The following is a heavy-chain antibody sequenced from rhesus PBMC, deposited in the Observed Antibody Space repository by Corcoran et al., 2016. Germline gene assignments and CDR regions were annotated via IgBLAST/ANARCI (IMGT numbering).Heavy chain of an antibody. CDR3: TRSLGTYYDY. CDR1: GATFGDYG. V-gene: IGHV3-7*01. Sequence: EVQLAESGGGLVQPGGSLRLYCAASGATFGDYGIHWVRQAPGQGLEYVSSISNTGNTILFADSVKGRFTVSRDNAKNSLSLQMNSLRAEDTAVYYCTRSLGTYYDYWDQGVLVTVSS. J-gene: IGHJ4*01. D-gene: IGHD3-16*01. CDR2: ISNTGNTI.